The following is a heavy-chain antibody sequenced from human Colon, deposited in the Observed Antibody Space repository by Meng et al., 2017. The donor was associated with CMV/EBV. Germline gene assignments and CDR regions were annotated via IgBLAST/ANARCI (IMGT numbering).Heavy chain of an antibody. J-gene: IGHJ4*02. CDR1: GFTFNRNS. CDR2: INGVGDTT. V-gene: IGHV3-23*01. D-gene: IGHD1/OR15-1a*01. Sequence: SCAASGFTFNRNSMSWVRQAPGKGLEWVSGINGVGDTTYYADSVKGRFTISRDNSKNTLYLRMIDLRAEDTAMYYCAKGIGNSNNVHYFDYWGQGMLVTVSS. CDR3: AKGIGNSNNVHYFDY.